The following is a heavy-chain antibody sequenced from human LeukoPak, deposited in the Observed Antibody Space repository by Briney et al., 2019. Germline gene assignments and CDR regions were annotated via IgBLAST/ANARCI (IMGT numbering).Heavy chain of an antibody. CDR2: INHSEST. CDR3: ARGSLVVAASYYYYMDV. D-gene: IGHD2-15*01. J-gene: IGHJ6*03. V-gene: IGHV4-34*01. CDR1: GGSFSGYY. Sequence: SETLSLTCAVYGGSFSGYYWSWIRQPPGKGLEWIGEINHSESTNYNPSLKSRVTISVDTSKNQFSLKLSSVTAADTAVYYCARGSLVVAASYYYYMDVWGKGTTVTVSS.